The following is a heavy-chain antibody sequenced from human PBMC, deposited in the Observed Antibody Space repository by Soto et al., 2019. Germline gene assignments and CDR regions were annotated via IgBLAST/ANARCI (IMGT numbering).Heavy chain of an antibody. CDR2: INPDNGNT. D-gene: IGHD2-15*01. CDR3: ARGIATGQLDP. Sequence: ASVKVSCKASGYTFTRYTMNWVRQAPGQRLEWMGWINPDNGNTKSSQKFQDRVIITRGTSASTAYMDLSSLRSEDTAVYYCARGIATGQLDPWGQGTLVTVSS. CDR1: GYTFTRYT. V-gene: IGHV1-3*01. J-gene: IGHJ5*02.